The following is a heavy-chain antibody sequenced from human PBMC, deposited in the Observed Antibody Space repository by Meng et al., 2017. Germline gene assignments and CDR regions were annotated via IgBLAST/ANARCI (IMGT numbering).Heavy chain of an antibody. CDR3: SRGGYSYGLDAFDI. Sequence: GESLKISCAASGFTFSSYDMHWVRQASGKGLEWVSAIGTAGDTYYPGSVKGRFTISRENAKNSLYLQMNSLRAGDKAVYYCSRGGYSYGLDAFDIWGQGTMVTVSS. V-gene: IGHV3-13*01. D-gene: IGHD5-18*01. CDR2: IGTAGDT. J-gene: IGHJ3*02. CDR1: GFTFSSYD.